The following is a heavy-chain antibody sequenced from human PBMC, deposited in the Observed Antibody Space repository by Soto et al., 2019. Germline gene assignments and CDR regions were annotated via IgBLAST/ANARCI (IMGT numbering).Heavy chain of an antibody. J-gene: IGHJ4*02. D-gene: IGHD1-1*01. Sequence: QVHLVQSGAEVKKPGASVKVSCKASGYTFTSYGITWVRQAPGQGLEWMGWISAHNGTTDYAQKLQGRVIVTRDTSTSTAYMELRGLISDDTAVYYCARGRYGDYWGQGALVTVSS. CDR1: GYTFTSYG. V-gene: IGHV1-18*01. CDR2: ISAHNGTT. CDR3: ARGRYGDY.